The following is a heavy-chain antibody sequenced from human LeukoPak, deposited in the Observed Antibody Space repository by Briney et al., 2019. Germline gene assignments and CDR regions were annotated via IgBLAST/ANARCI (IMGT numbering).Heavy chain of an antibody. CDR2: IKQDGSEK. D-gene: IGHD5-18*01. CDR3: ASGYSYGRGLL. Sequence: GGSLRLSCAASGFTFSSYWMSWVRQAPGKGLEWVANIKQDGSEKYYVDSVKGRFTISRGNAKNSLYLQMNSLRAEDTAVYYCASGYSYGRGLLWGQGTLVTVSS. CDR1: GFTFSSYW. V-gene: IGHV3-7*01. J-gene: IGHJ4*02.